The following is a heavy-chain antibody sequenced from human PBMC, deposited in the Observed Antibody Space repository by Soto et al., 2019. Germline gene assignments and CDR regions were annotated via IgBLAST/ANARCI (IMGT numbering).Heavy chain of an antibody. J-gene: IGHJ4*02. CDR1: GFTFSNYW. CDR2: IKQDGSEK. V-gene: IGHV3-7*01. Sequence: GSLRLSCAASGFTFSNYWMSWVRQAPGKGLEWVANIKQDGSEKHYVDSVKGRFTISRDNAKNSLYLQMNSLRAEDTAVYYCARVTMVGGYWGQGTLVTVSS. D-gene: IGHD4-17*01. CDR3: ARVTMVGGY.